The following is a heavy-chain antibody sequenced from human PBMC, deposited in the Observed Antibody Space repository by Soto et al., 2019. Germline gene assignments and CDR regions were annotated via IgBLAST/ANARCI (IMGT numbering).Heavy chain of an antibody. D-gene: IGHD3-22*01. CDR1: GFSLSTSGVG. Sequence: QITLKESGPTLVKPTQTLTLTCTFSGFSLSTSGVGVGWIRQPPGKALEWLALIYWADDKGYSPSLKSRLTITKDTSKHQVVLTMTNMDPVDTATYYCAHRRSTYYYDSTFDPWGQGTLVTVSS. CDR2: IYWADDK. V-gene: IGHV2-5*02. J-gene: IGHJ5*02. CDR3: AHRRSTYYYDSTFDP.